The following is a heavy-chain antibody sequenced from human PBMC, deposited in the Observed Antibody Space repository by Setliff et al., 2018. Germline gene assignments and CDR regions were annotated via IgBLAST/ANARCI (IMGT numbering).Heavy chain of an antibody. D-gene: IGHD3-22*01. J-gene: IGHJ4*02. CDR2: ISGSGST. CDR1: GFTFSSHA. CDR3: ARANYYDSSGYYFDY. V-gene: IGHV3-23*01. Sequence: LRLSCAASGFTFSSHAMTWVRQVPGKGLEWVSAISGSGSTYYADSVKGLFTISRDNSKNTLHLQMNSLRAEDDAVYYCARANYYDSSGYYFDYWGQGTLVTVSS.